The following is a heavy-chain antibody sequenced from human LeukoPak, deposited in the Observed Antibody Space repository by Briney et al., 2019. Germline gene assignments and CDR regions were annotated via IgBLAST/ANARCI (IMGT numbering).Heavy chain of an antibody. Sequence: SETLSLTCTVSGYSISSGYYWGWIRQPPGKGLEWIGSIYHSGSTYYNPSLKSRVTISVDTSKNQFSLKLSSVTAADTAVYYFARDGSSGWPEGWFDPWGQGTPVTVSS. V-gene: IGHV4-38-2*02. CDR1: GYSISSGYY. CDR2: IYHSGST. D-gene: IGHD6-19*01. J-gene: IGHJ5*02. CDR3: ARDGSSGWPEGWFDP.